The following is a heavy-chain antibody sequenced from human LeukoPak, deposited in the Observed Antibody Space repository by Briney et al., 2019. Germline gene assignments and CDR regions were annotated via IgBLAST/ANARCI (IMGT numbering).Heavy chain of an antibody. CDR1: GYTFTAYF. D-gene: IGHD5-18*01. V-gene: IGHV1-18*04. Sequence: ASVKVSCKASGYTFTAYFMHWVRQAPGQGLEWMGWISAYNGNTNYAQKLQGRVTMTTDTSTSTAYMELRSLRSDDTAVYYCARDRDTRPDYWGQGTLVTVSS. J-gene: IGHJ4*02. CDR3: ARDRDTRPDY. CDR2: ISAYNGNT.